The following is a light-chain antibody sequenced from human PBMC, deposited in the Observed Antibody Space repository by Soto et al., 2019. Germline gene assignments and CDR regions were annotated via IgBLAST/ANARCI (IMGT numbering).Light chain of an antibody. CDR2: GAS. Sequence: DIVMTQSPATLSVSPGERANLSCRASQSVSSNLAWYQQKPGQAPRLLIYGASTRATGIPARFSGSGSGTDFTLTISSLQSEDFAVYYCQQYNNWPRTFGQGTKVDIK. V-gene: IGKV3-15*01. CDR3: QQYNNWPRT. J-gene: IGKJ1*01. CDR1: QSVSSN.